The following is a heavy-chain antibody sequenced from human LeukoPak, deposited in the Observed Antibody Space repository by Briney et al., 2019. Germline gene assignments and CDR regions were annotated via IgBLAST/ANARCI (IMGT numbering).Heavy chain of an antibody. D-gene: IGHD3-10*01. V-gene: IGHV1-2*06. J-gene: IGHJ4*02. CDR2: IYPNSGDP. CDR1: GYTFTSYG. CDR3: ARDDGWAGTDC. Sequence: ASVKVSCKASGYTFTSYGISWVRQAPGQGLEWMGRIYPNSGDPDYAQKFQGRVTMTRDTSISTAYMEFSRLKSDDTAVYYCARDDGWAGTDCWGQGTLVTVSS.